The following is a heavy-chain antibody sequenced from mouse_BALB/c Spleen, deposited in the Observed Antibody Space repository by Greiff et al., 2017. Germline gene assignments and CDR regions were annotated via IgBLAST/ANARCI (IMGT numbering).Heavy chain of an antibody. CDR1: GYTFTDYY. V-gene: IGHV1-77*01. J-gene: IGHJ3*01. Sequence: QVQLKESGAELARPGASVKLSCKASGYTFTDYYINWVKQRTGQGLEWIGEIYPGSGNTYYNEKFKGKATLTADKSSSTAYMQLSSLTSEDSAVYFCARKGGLTTATAWFAYWGQGTLVTVSA. CDR2: IYPGSGNT. D-gene: IGHD1-2*01. CDR3: ARKGGLTTATAWFAY.